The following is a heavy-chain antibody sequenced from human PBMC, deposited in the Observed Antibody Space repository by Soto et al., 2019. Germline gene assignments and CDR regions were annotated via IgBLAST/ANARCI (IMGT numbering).Heavy chain of an antibody. Sequence: SETLSLTCSVSGGSISGGDYSWSWIRQTPSKGLELIGYIWSAERIFSSPSLQSRVIISADRSKNQISLRLTSVTPADTAVYYCARASGDYGNYFFDSWGEGILVTVSS. J-gene: IGHJ4*02. V-gene: IGHV4-30-2*01. D-gene: IGHD4-17*01. CDR2: IWSAERI. CDR1: GGSISGGDYS. CDR3: ARASGDYGNYFFDS.